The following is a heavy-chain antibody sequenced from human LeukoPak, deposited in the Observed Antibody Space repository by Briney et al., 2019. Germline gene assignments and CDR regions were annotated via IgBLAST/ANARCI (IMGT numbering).Heavy chain of an antibody. Sequence: PGGSLRLSCAASGFTVSSNYMSWVRQAPGKGLEWVSTISDNGGGTYYADSVKGRFTISRDNSKNTLYLQMNSLRAEDTAVYYCAKTKSGYSSGWYGYYYYYYGMDVWGQGTTVTVSS. CDR2: ISDNGGGT. V-gene: IGHV3-53*05. CDR1: GFTVSSNY. CDR3: AKTKSGYSSGWYGYYYYYYGMDV. J-gene: IGHJ6*02. D-gene: IGHD6-19*01.